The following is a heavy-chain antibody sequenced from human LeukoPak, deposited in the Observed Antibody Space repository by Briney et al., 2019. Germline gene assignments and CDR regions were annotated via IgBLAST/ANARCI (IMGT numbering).Heavy chain of an antibody. CDR3: AKERAYCGGDCPNWFDP. V-gene: IGHV3-23*01. D-gene: IGHD2-21*01. J-gene: IGHJ5*02. CDR1: GFTFSSYW. Sequence: PGGSLRLSCAASGFTFSSYWMHWVRQAPGKGLEWVSAISGSGGSTYYADSVKGRFTISRDNSKNTLYLQMNSLRAEDTAVYYCAKERAYCGGDCPNWFDPWGQGTLVTVSS. CDR2: ISGSGGST.